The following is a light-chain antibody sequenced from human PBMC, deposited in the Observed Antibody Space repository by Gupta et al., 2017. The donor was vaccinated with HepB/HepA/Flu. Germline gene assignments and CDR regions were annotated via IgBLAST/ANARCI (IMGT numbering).Light chain of an antibody. Sequence: DIQMTQSPSSLSASVGDRVTITCRASQSSSNFLNWFQQKPGKAPNLLIFAASSLQSGVPSRCSGSGSGTECTLTSSSLQPEDFATYYCQQSYSNHQTFGQGTRVEIK. J-gene: IGKJ1*01. CDR3: QQSYSNHQT. CDR2: AAS. CDR1: QSSSNF. V-gene: IGKV1-39*01.